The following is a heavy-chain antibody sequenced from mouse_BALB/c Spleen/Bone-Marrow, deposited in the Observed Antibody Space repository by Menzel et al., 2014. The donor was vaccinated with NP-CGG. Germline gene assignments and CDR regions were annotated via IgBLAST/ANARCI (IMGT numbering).Heavy chain of an antibody. Sequence: VKLMESGPELVKPGASVKMSCTASGFTFTDYVINWVKQRTGQGLEWIGEIYPGSGDTYYNEKFKAKATLTADKSSNTVHMQLSSLTSEDSVVYFCAGSRVRYFALDYWGQGTSVTVSS. J-gene: IGHJ4*01. CDR2: IYPGSGDT. CDR1: GFTFTDYV. CDR3: AGSRVRYFALDY. V-gene: IGHV1-77*01.